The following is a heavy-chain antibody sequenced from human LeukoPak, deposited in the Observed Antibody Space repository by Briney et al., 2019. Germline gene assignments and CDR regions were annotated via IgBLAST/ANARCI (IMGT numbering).Heavy chain of an antibody. J-gene: IGHJ4*02. V-gene: IGHV1-2*06. D-gene: IGHD2-2*01. CDR2: INPNSGGT. CDR3: ASWDIVVVPAATFDY. CDR1: GYTFTGYY. Sequence: ASVKVSCKASGYTFTGYYMHWVRQAPGQRLEWMGRINPNSGGTNYAQKFQGRVTMTRDTSIRTAYMDLSRLRSDDTAVYYCASWDIVVVPAATFDYWGQGTLVTASS.